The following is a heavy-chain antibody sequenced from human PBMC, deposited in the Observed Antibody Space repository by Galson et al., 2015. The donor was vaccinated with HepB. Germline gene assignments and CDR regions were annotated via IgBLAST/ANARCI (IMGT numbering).Heavy chain of an antibody. CDR2: ISAYNGDT. D-gene: IGHD3-22*01. CDR1: GYTFGYYG. J-gene: IGHJ6*02. CDR3: ARDGASFYDGGGYWRENSHNGMDV. Sequence: SVKVSCKGSGYTFGYYGISWVRQAPGQGLEWMGWISAYNGDTKYAQKFQGRVTMTTDISTDTAYMELRTLRSDDMAVYYCARDGASFYDGGGYWRENSHNGMDVWGQGTTVTVSS. V-gene: IGHV1-18*03.